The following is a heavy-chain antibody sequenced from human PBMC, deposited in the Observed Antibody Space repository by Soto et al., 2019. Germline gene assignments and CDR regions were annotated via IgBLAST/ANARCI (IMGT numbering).Heavy chain of an antibody. J-gene: IGHJ6*02. Sequence: GASVKVSCKASGGTFSSYAISWVRQAPGQGLEWMGGIIPIFGTANYAQKFQGRVTITADESTSTAYMELSSLRSEDTAVYYCARASEIFGVVGGMGVWGQGTTVTVSS. V-gene: IGHV1-69*13. D-gene: IGHD3-3*01. CDR2: IIPIFGTA. CDR3: ARASEIFGVVGGMGV. CDR1: GGTFSSYA.